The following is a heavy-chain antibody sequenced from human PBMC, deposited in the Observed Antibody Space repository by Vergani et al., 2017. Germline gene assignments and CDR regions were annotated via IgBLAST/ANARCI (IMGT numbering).Heavy chain of an antibody. CDR2: INHSGST. D-gene: IGHD3-10*01. V-gene: IGHV4-34*01. CDR3: AGAVLFSGSXSYYNVRVRYYFDY. Sequence: QVQLQQWGPGLLKPSETLSLTCAVYGGSFSGYYWSWIRQPPGKGLEWIRAINHSGSTNYNPSLKSRVTISVDTSTNQFSLKLSSVTVADTAVYYCAGAVLFSGSXSYYNVRVRYYFDYWGQGTLVAVSS. J-gene: IGHJ4*02. CDR1: GGSFSGYY.